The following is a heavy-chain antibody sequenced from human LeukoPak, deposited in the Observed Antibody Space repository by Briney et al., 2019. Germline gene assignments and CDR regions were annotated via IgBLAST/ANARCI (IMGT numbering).Heavy chain of an antibody. CDR2: ISDSGGST. CDR1: GITLSNYG. CDR3: AKDPRGVVVVPAAIGWFDH. J-gene: IGHJ5*02. V-gene: IGHV3-23*01. Sequence: GGSLRLSCAVSGITLSNYGMSWVRQAPGKGLEWVAGISDSGGSTNYADSVKGRFTISRDNSKNALYLQMNSLRAEDTAVYYCAKDPRGVVVVPAAIGWFDHWGQGTLVTVSS. D-gene: IGHD2-2*01.